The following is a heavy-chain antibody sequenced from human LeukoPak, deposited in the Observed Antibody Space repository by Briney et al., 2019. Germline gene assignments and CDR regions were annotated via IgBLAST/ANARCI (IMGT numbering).Heavy chain of an antibody. CDR3: ARSTGELQTFGH. Sequence: ASVKVSCKASGYTFTGYYMHWVRQAPGQGLEWMGWINPNSGGTNYAQKFQGRVTMTRDTSISTAYMELSRLRSDDTAVYYCARSTGELQTFGHWGQGTLVTVSS. V-gene: IGHV1-2*02. J-gene: IGHJ4*02. CDR1: GYTFTGYY. D-gene: IGHD1-26*01. CDR2: INPNSGGT.